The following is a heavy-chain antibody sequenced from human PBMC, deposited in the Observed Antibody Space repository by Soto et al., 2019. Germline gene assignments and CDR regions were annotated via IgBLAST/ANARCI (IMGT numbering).Heavy chain of an antibody. CDR2: IIPIFGTA. Sequence: VKVSCKACGYTFTSYGISWVRQAPGQGLEWMGGIIPIFGTANYAQKFQGRVTITADESTSPAYMELSSLRSEDTAVYYCARSPFRNWFDPWGQGTLVTAPQ. CDR3: ARSPFRNWFDP. V-gene: IGHV1-69*01. D-gene: IGHD3-16*01. CDR1: GYTFTSYG. J-gene: IGHJ5*02.